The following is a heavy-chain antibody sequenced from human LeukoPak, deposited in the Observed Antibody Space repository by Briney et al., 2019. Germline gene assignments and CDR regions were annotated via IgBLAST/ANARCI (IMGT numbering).Heavy chain of an antibody. CDR1: GYTFTSCY. V-gene: IGHV1-46*01. D-gene: IGHD3-22*01. J-gene: IGHJ4*02. Sequence: ASVKVSCKASGYTFTSCYMHWVRQAPGQGLEWMGIINPSGGSTNYAQKFRGRVTMTRDTSTSTVYMELSSLRSEDTAVYYCATSTRSGYYQWGLDYWGQGTLVTVSS. CDR2: INPSGGST. CDR3: ATSTRSGYYQWGLDY.